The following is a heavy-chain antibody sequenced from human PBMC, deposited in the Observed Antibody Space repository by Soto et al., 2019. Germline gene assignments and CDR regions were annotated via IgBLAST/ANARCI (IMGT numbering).Heavy chain of an antibody. V-gene: IGHV3-23*01. CDR1: GFTFSSYA. D-gene: IGHD1-26*01. J-gene: IGHJ4*02. Sequence: GGSLRLSCAASGFTFSSYAMSWVRQAPGKGLEWVSAISGSGGSTYYADSVKGRFTISRDNSKNTLYLQMSSLRAEDTAVYYCAKVFVGGTVLDYRSQGTFVTVSS. CDR3: AKVFVGGTVLDY. CDR2: ISGSGGST.